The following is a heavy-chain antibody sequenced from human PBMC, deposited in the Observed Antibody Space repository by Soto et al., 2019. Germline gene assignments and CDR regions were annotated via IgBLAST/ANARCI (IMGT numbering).Heavy chain of an antibody. V-gene: IGHV3-43*01. CDR2: ISWDGGST. D-gene: IGHD3-22*01. CDR3: AKDHMGDSSGYYSMGLFDY. CDR1: GFTFDDYT. J-gene: IGHJ4*02. Sequence: EVQLVESGGVVVQPGGSLRLSCAASGFTFDDYTMHWVRQAPGKGLEWVSLISWDGGSTYYADSVKGRFTISRDNSKNSLYLQMNSLRTEDTALYYCAKDHMGDSSGYYSMGLFDYWGQGTLVTVSS.